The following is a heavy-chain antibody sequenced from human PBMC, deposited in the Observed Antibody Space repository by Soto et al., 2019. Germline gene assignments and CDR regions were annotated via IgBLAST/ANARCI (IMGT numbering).Heavy chain of an antibody. Sequence: GGSLRLSCAASGFTFSSYGMHWVRQAPGKGLEWVAVISYDGSNKYYADSVKGRFTISRDNSKNTLYLQMNSLRAEDTAVYYCAKETLDLRPFSGGLNWFDPCGQGTLVTVSS. D-gene: IGHD3-3*01. J-gene: IGHJ5*02. CDR1: GFTFSSYG. CDR2: ISYDGSNK. CDR3: AKETLDLRPFSGGLNWFDP. V-gene: IGHV3-30*18.